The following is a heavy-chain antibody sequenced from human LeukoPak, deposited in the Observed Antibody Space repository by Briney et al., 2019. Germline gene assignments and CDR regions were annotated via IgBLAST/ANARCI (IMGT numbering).Heavy chain of an antibody. V-gene: IGHV1-2*02. CDR1: GYTFSGYY. D-gene: IGHD2-8*01. J-gene: IGHJ5*02. Sequence: ASVKVSCKASGYTFSGYYMHWVRQAPGQGLEWMGWINANNGGTNYAQKFQGRVTMTRDTSISTAYMELSRLTSDDTAVYYCARDCSRSDTNYDWFDPWGQGTLVTVSS. CDR3: ARDCSRSDTNYDWFDP. CDR2: INANNGGT.